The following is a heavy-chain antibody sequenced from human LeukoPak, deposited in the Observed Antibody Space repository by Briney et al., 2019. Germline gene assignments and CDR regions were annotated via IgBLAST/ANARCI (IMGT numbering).Heavy chain of an antibody. D-gene: IGHD2-15*01. CDR1: GFTFSSYW. Sequence: PGGSLRLSCAASGFTFSSYWMSWVRQAPGKGLEWVANIKQDGSEKYYVDSVKGRFTISRDNAKNSLYLQMNSLRAEDTAVYYCARDPGSGPKSIGAFDIWGQGTMVTVSS. CDR3: ARDPGSGPKSIGAFDI. J-gene: IGHJ3*02. CDR2: IKQDGSEK. V-gene: IGHV3-7*01.